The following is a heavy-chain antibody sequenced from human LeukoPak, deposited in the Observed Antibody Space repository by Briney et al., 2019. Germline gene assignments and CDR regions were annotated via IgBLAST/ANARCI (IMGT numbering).Heavy chain of an antibody. D-gene: IGHD4-17*01. V-gene: IGHV1-46*01. J-gene: IGHJ5*02. CDR3: ARDSTVTTFRGCVDP. CDR2: INPSGGST. Sequence: APVKVSCKASGYTFSNYYVHWVRQAPGQGLEWMGVINPSGGSTNYAQKFQGRVTMTRDTSTSTVYMEMSSLRSEDTAVYYCARDSTVTTFRGCVDPWGQGTLVTISS. CDR1: GYTFSNYY.